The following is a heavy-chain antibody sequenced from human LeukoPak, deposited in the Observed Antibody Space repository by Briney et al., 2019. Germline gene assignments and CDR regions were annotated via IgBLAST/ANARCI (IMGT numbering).Heavy chain of an antibody. D-gene: IGHD2/OR15-2a*01. J-gene: IGHJ4*02. CDR3: SEGYFEPFAH. CDR1: GASVSSSH. Sequence: PSETLSLTCVVSGASVSSSHWNWIRQLPGKRLEWIDCLSYTGETDYNPSLTSRVAISLGTSKNQVSLKLRSVTAADTAVYYCSEGYFEPFAHWGQGILVTVSS. V-gene: IGHV4-59*02. CDR2: LSYTGET.